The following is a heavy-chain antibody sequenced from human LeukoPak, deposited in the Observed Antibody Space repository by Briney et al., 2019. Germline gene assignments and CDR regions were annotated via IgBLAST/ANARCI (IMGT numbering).Heavy chain of an antibody. CDR3: ASPGGGRSYDEAFDI. CDR1: GFTFDDYA. D-gene: IGHD1-26*01. CDR2: ISWNSGSI. Sequence: GGSLRLSCAASGFTFDDYAMHWVRQAPGKGLKWVSGISWNSGSIGYADSVKGRFTISRDNAKNSLYLQMNSLRAEDTALYYCASPGGGRSYDEAFDIWGQGTMVTVTS. V-gene: IGHV3-9*01. J-gene: IGHJ3*02.